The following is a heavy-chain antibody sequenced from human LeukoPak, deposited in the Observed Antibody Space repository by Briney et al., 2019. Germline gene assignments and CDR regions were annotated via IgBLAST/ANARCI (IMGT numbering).Heavy chain of an antibody. Sequence: GGSLRLSCAASGFTFSNAWMSWVRQAPGKGLEWVGRIKSKTVGGTTDYTAPVKGRLTISRDDSTHTLYLQINRRQTEDTAVYYCYTAQLDYWGQGTLVTVSS. CDR2: IKSKTVGGTT. V-gene: IGHV3-15*01. CDR1: GFTFSNAW. J-gene: IGHJ4*02. CDR3: YTAQLDY.